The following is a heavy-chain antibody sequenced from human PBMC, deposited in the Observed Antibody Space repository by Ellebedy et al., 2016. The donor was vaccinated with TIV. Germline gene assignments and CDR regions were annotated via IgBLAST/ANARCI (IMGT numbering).Heavy chain of an antibody. CDR2: ISYDGSLK. D-gene: IGHD3-10*01. CDR1: GFVFSSYG. J-gene: IGHJ6*02. CDR3: AKGFQVRGHRSYFYGMNV. V-gene: IGHV3-30*18. Sequence: GESLKISCAASGFVFSSYGMHWVRQAPGKGLEWVAAISYDGSLKFYIASVKGRFTISRDNSTNTVYLQMDSLRSDDTAMYYWAKGFQVRGHRSYFYGMNVWGRGTTVTVSS.